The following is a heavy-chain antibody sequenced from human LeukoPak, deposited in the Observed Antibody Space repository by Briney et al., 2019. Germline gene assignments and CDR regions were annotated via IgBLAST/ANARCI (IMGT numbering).Heavy chain of an antibody. J-gene: IGHJ4*02. CDR2: INSDGINT. Sequence: GGSLRLSCAASGFTFSNYWMHWVRQAPGKGLVWVSRINSDGINTSYADSVKGRFTISRDNAKNTLNLQMNSLRAEDTAVYYCAREKQWLSWLDYWGQGTLVTVSS. CDR1: GFTFSNYW. D-gene: IGHD6-19*01. V-gene: IGHV3-74*01. CDR3: AREKQWLSWLDY.